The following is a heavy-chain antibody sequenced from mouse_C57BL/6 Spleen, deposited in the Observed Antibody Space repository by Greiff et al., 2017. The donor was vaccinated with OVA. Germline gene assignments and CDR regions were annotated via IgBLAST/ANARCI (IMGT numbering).Heavy chain of an antibody. CDR1: GYTFTSYW. J-gene: IGHJ2*01. D-gene: IGHD1-1*01. V-gene: IGHV1-64*01. CDR2: IHPNSGRT. CDR3: ANYGSSYDFDY. Sequence: QVQLQQPGAELVKPGASVKLSCKASGYTFTSYWMHWVKQRPGQGLEWLGMIHPNSGRTNYNEKFKSKATLTVDKSSSTAYMQLSSLTSEDSAVYYCANYGSSYDFDYWGQGTTLTVSS.